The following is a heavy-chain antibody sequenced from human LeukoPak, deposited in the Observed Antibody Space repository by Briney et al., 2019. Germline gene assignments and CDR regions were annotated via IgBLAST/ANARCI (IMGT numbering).Heavy chain of an antibody. J-gene: IGHJ5*02. CDR3: AKDRVAAAGTRGFHWFDP. CDR1: GFTFSSYA. Sequence: PGGSLRLSCAASGFTFSSYAMSWVRQAPGKGLEWVSGISGSGGSTYYADSVKGRFTISRDNSKNTLSLQMNSLRAEDTAVYYCAKDRVAAAGTRGFHWFDPWGQGTLVTVSS. V-gene: IGHV3-23*01. CDR2: ISGSGGST. D-gene: IGHD6-13*01.